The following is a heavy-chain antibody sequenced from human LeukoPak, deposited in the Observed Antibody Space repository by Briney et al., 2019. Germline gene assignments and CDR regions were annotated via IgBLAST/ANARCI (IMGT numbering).Heavy chain of an antibody. Sequence: ASVKVSCKASGYTFTGYYMHWVRQAPGQGLEWMGWINPNSGGTNYAQKFQGRVTMTRDTSISTAYMELSRLRSGDTAVYYCARVFSWRAAGQAYWGQGTLVTVSS. CDR2: INPNSGGT. CDR1: GYTFTGYY. J-gene: IGHJ4*02. V-gene: IGHV1-2*02. D-gene: IGHD6-13*01. CDR3: ARVFSWRAAGQAY.